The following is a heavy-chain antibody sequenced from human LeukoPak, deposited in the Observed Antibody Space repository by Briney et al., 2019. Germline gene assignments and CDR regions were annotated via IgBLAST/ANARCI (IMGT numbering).Heavy chain of an antibody. CDR3: ATVLRGYSGCILDY. Sequence: ASVKVSCKVSGYTLTELSMHWVRQAPGKGLEWMGGFDPEDGETIYAQKFQGRVTMTEDTSTDTAYMELSSLRSEDTAVYYCATVLRGYSGCILDYWGQGTLVTVSS. V-gene: IGHV1-24*01. J-gene: IGHJ4*02. CDR1: GYTLTELS. D-gene: IGHD5-12*01. CDR2: FDPEDGET.